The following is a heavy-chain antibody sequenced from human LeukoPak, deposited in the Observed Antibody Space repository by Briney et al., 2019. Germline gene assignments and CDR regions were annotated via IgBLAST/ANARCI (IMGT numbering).Heavy chain of an antibody. D-gene: IGHD3-3*01. CDR2: INPNSGGT. Sequence: GASVKVSCKASGYTFTGYYMHWVRQAPGQGLEWMGWINPNSGGTNYAQKFQGRVTMTRNTSISTAYMELSSLRSEDTAVYYCASWEYDFWSGYYLAGANPHYYYYGMDVWGQGTTVTVSS. V-gene: IGHV1-2*02. CDR3: ASWEYDFWSGYYLAGANPHYYYYGMDV. CDR1: GYTFTGYY. J-gene: IGHJ6*02.